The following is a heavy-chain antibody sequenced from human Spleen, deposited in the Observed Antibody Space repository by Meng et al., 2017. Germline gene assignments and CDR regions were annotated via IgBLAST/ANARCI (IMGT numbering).Heavy chain of an antibody. V-gene: IGHV3-23*01. CDR1: GFTFSSYA. Sequence: GGSLRLSCAASGFTFSSYAMSWVRQAPGKGLEWVSAISGRGGSTYYADSVKGQFTISRDNSKNTVFLQINSLRVEGTAVYYCARSPIDKYDLSALPLDYWGQGTLVTVSS. CDR3: ARSPIDKYDLSALPLDY. CDR2: ISGRGGST. D-gene: IGHD3-16*01. J-gene: IGHJ4*02.